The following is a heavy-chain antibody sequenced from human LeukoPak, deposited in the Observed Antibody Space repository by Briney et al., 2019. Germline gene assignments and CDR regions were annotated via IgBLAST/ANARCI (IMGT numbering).Heavy chain of an antibody. CDR3: AKEVHPYDSGTYYFDY. Sequence: GGSLGLSCAGSGFTFSSYGMHWVRQAAGKGLEWVACIRHDGSNEYYADSVKGRFTVSRDNSKNTLFLQMNSLRVEEMAVYYCAKEVHPYDSGTYYFDYWGRGTLVTVSS. V-gene: IGHV3-30*02. J-gene: IGHJ4*02. CDR2: IRHDGSNE. D-gene: IGHD3-10*01. CDR1: GFTFSSYG.